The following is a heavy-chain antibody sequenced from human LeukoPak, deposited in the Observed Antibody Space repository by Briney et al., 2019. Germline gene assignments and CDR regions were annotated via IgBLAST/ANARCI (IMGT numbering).Heavy chain of an antibody. J-gene: IGHJ3*02. CDR3: ASFYSGYEFGAFDI. V-gene: IGHV4-4*07. Sequence: PSETLSLTCTVSGGSISSYYWNWIRQPAGKGLEWIGRIYTSGSTNYNPSLKSRLTMSVDTSKNQFSLRLSSVTAADTAVYYCASFYSGYEFGAFDIWGQGTMVTVSS. CDR1: GGSISSYY. D-gene: IGHD5-12*01. CDR2: IYTSGST.